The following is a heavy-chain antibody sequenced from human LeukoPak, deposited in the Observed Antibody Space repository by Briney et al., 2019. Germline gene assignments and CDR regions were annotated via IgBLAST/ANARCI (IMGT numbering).Heavy chain of an antibody. CDR2: ISYDGYDK. J-gene: IGHJ4*02. Sequence: GGSLRLSCAASGFTFNDYAMYWVRKAPGKGLEWVTLISYDGYDKSYADSVRGRFTISRDNSRNTLYLQMDSLRSEDTAVYYCARDFFPIVDSTWYEIGYWGQGTLVTVSS. CDR3: ARDFFPIVDSTWYEIGY. D-gene: IGHD2-21*01. V-gene: IGHV3-30-3*01. CDR1: GFTFNDYA.